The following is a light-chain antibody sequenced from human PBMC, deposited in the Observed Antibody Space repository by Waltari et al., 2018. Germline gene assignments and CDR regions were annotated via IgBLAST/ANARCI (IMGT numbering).Light chain of an antibody. CDR3: LLYDGSDQV. CDR1: AGPVTSGHY. V-gene: IGLV7-43*01. CDR2: STT. Sequence: QTVVTQEPYLTVSPGGDVPLTCSSSAGPVTSGHYPNWIQHKPGQVPRSLIHSTTNRHSWTPARFSGSLLGGKAALTLSGVQPEDEAEYYCLLYDGSDQVFGGGTKLTVL. J-gene: IGLJ3*02.